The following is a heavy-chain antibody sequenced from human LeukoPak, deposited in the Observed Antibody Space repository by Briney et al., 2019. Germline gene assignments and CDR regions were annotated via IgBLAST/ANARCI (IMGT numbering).Heavy chain of an antibody. CDR2: ISSNGGST. CDR1: GFTFSSYA. CDR3: ARGTGYGDYGPPYY. J-gene: IGHJ4*02. D-gene: IGHD4-17*01. Sequence: GGSLRLCCAASGFTFSSYAMHWVRQAPGKGLEYVSAISSNGGSTYYANSVKGRFTISRDNSKNTLYLQMGSLRAEDMAVYYCARGTGYGDYGPPYYWGQGTLVTVSS. V-gene: IGHV3-64*01.